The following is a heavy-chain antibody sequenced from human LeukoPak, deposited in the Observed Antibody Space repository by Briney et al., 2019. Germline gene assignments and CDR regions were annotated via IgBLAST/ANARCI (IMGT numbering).Heavy chain of an antibody. J-gene: IGHJ6*02. D-gene: IGHD3-10*01. V-gene: IGHV3-23*01. CDR1: GFSFSSYA. CDR2: ISGSGDNT. Sequence: GGSLRLSCAASGFSFSSYAMTWVRQAPGKGLEWVSLISGSGDNTYYADSVKGRFTISRDNSKNTLFLQMNSLRAEDTAVYYCAKDYSNPYTMDVWGQGTTVTVSS. CDR3: AKDYSNPYTMDV.